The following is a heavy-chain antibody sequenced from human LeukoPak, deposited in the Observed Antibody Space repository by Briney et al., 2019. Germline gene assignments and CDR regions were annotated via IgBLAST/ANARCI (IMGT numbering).Heavy chain of an antibody. CDR1: GFTFSSYG. D-gene: IGHD3-10*01. CDR2: ISGSGGST. CDR3: AKDPASYYGSGSYSPNWFDP. J-gene: IGHJ5*02. V-gene: IGHV3-23*01. Sequence: GGTLRLSCAASGFTFSSYGMSWVRQAPGKGLEWVSAISGSGGSTYYADSVKGRFTISRDNSKNTLYLQMNSLRAEDTAVYYCAKDPASYYGSGSYSPNWFDPWGQGTLVTVSS.